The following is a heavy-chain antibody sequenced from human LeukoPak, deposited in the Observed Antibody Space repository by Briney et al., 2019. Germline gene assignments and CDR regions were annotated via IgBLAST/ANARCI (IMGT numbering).Heavy chain of an antibody. J-gene: IGHJ3*02. D-gene: IGHD3-10*01. CDR2: ISAYNGNT. CDR1: GYTFTSYG. Sequence: GASVKVSCKASGYTFTSYGISWVRQAPGQGLEWMGWISAYNGNTNYAQKLQGRVTMTTDTSTSTAYMELRSLRSDDTAVYYCARVQLLWFGELLSDAFDIWGQGTMVTVSS. CDR3: ARVQLLWFGELLSDAFDI. V-gene: IGHV1-18*01.